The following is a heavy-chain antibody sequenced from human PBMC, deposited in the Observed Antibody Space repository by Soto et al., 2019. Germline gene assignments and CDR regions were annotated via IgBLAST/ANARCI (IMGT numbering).Heavy chain of an antibody. CDR2: ISGSGGST. CDR3: AKDGVAGPNDAFDI. V-gene: IGHV3-23*01. CDR1: GFTFSSYA. Sequence: EVQLLESGGGLVQPWGSLRLSCAASGFTFSSYAMSWVRQAPGKGLEWVSAISGSGGSTYYADSVTGRCTISRDNSKNTLYRHMNILRAEDTAVYYCAKDGVAGPNDAFDICGQGTMVTVAS. D-gene: IGHD6-19*01. J-gene: IGHJ3*02.